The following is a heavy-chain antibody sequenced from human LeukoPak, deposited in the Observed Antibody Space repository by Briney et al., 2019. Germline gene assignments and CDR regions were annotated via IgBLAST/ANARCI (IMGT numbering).Heavy chain of an antibody. J-gene: IGHJ1*01. V-gene: IGHV4-59*01. D-gene: IGHD1-26*01. Sequence: SETLSLTCTVSGDSITNNYWSWIRQPPGKGLEWIGYIYNSGSTKYNPSLSSRVTISVDTSKNQFSLNRTPVTAADTAVYYCAREGIRGSYYTDWGQGTLVIVSS. CDR2: IYNSGST. CDR3: AREGIRGSYYTD. CDR1: GDSITNNY.